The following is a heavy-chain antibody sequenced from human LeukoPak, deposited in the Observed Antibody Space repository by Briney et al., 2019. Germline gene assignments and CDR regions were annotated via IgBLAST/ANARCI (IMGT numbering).Heavy chain of an antibody. D-gene: IGHD3-22*01. CDR1: GYSFTHHW. V-gene: IGHV5-51*01. J-gene: IGHJ5*02. Sequence: GESLKISCKGSGYSFTHHWIGWVRQMPGKGLEWMGIIYPGDSDTRYSPSFQGQVTISAEQSISTAYLQWSSLKASDTAIYYCARWLISYNWFDPWGQGTLVTVSS. CDR3: ARWLISYNWFDP. CDR2: IYPGDSDT.